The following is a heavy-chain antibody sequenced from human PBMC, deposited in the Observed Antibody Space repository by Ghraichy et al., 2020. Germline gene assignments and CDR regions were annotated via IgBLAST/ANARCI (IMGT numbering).Heavy chain of an antibody. D-gene: IGHD2-15*01. CDR2: ISGSGGST. J-gene: IGHJ4*02. V-gene: IGHV3-23*01. CDR3: AKDRRYCSGGSCYRGYYFDY. Sequence: GESLNISCAASGFTFSSYAMSWVRQAPGKGLEWVSAISGSGGSTYYADSVKGRFTISRDNSKNTLYLQMNSLRAEDTAVYYCAKDRRYCSGGSCYRGYYFDYWGQGTLVTVSS. CDR1: GFTFSSYA.